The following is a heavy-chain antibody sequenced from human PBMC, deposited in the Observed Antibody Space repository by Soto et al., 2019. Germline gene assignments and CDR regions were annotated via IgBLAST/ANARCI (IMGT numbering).Heavy chain of an antibody. D-gene: IGHD1-26*01. CDR3: ARGVTAGVDY. Sequence: ASVKVSCKASGYTFTIYDINWVRQATGQGLEWMGWMNPNSGNTGYAQKFQGRVTMTRDTSINTAYMELSSLTSDDTAFYYCARGVTAGVDYWGQGTLVTVSS. V-gene: IGHV1-8*01. CDR2: MNPNSGNT. CDR1: GYTFTIYD. J-gene: IGHJ4*02.